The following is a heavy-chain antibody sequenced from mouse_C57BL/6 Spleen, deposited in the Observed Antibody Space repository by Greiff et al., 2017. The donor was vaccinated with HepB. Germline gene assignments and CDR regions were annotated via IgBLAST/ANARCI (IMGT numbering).Heavy chain of an antibody. CDR1: GFTFSSYA. CDR2: ISDGGSYT. V-gene: IGHV5-4*03. Sequence: EVKLVESGGGLVKPGGSLKLSCAASGFTFSSYAMSWVRQTPEKRLEWVATISDGGSYTYYPDNVKGRFIISRDNAKNNLYLQMSHLKSEDTAMYYCARGGLIGYFDYWGQGTTLTVSS. D-gene: IGHD3-3*01. J-gene: IGHJ2*01. CDR3: ARGGLIGYFDY.